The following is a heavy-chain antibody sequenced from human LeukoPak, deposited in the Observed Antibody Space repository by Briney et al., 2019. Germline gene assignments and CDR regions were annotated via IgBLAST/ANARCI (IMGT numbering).Heavy chain of an antibody. V-gene: IGHV3-7*01. CDR3: TRDGGYYGSGNYYGYYYYYMDV. CDR1: GFTFNSYW. CDR2: IKEDGSEK. J-gene: IGHJ6*03. D-gene: IGHD3-10*01. Sequence: PGGSLRLSCAASGFTFNSYWMMWVRQAPGKGLEWVANIKEDGSEKYYVDSVKGRFTISRDNAKNSLYLQMNSLRAEDTAVYYCTRDGGYYGSGNYYGYYYYYMDVWGKGTTVTISS.